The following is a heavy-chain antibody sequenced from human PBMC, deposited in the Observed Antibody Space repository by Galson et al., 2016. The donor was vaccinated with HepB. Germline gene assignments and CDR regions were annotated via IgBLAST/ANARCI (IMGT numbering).Heavy chain of an antibody. CDR2: IGWNSGNS. J-gene: IGHJ3*01. Sequence: SLRLSCAASGFAFHEFAIHWVRQVPGRGLQWVSGIGWNSGNSAYEGSVKGRFTIYRDNGKSSLYLQMDSLRAEDTAVYYCVKATLASVTGRDAFDLWGQGTMVTVSS. CDR3: VKATLASVTGRDAFDL. D-gene: IGHD1-14*01. CDR1: GFAFHEFA. V-gene: IGHV3-9*01.